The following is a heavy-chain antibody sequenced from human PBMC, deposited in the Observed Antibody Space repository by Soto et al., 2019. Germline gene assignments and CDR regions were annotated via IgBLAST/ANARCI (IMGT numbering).Heavy chain of an antibody. Sequence: SETLSLTCTVSGGSISSGGYYWSWIRQHPGKGLEWIGYIYYSGSTYYNPSLKSRVTISVDTSKNQFSLKLSSVTAADTAVYYCARSADTAENWFDPWGQGTLVTVSS. D-gene: IGHD5-18*01. J-gene: IGHJ5*02. CDR2: IYYSGST. CDR3: ARSADTAENWFDP. V-gene: IGHV4-31*03. CDR1: GGSISSGGYY.